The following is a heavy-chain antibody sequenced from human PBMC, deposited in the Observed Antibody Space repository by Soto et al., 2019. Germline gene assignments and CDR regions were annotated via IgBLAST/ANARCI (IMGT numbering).Heavy chain of an antibody. V-gene: IGHV1-69*06. J-gene: IGHJ4*02. Sequence: QVQLVQSGAELKKPGSSVNVSCAASGGTFKTYTINWVRQAPGQGLEWIGQIIPMYDSANYAKRFQGRVTISADKSTNIAYMELRGLRSEDTALYYCATWRTYSGSYCFDYWGQGTLVSVSS. CDR3: ATWRTYSGSYCFDY. D-gene: IGHD1-26*01. CDR2: IIPMYDSA. CDR1: GGTFKTYT.